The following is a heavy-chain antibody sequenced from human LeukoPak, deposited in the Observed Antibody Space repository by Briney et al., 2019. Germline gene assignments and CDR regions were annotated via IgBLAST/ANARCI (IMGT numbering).Heavy chain of an antibody. CDR3: AREIVAAAWHYYYYYMDV. V-gene: IGHV3-7*01. J-gene: IGHJ6*03. D-gene: IGHD1-26*01. CDR1: GFTFSSYW. Sequence: GGSLRLSCAASGFTFSSYWMSWVRQAPGKGLEWVANINQDGGEKYYVDSVKGRFTISRDNAKNSLYLQMNSLRAEDTAVYYCAREIVAAAWHYYYYYMDVWGKGTTVTVSS. CDR2: INQDGGEK.